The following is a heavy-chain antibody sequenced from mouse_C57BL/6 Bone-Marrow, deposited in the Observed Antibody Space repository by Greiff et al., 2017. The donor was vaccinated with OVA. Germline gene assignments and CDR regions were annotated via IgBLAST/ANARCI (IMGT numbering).Heavy chain of an antibody. CDR1: GYTFTNYW. CDR2: IYPGGGYT. V-gene: IGHV1-63*01. Sequence: ESGAELVRPGTSVKMSCKASGYTFTNYWIGWAKQRPGHGLEWIGDIYPGGGYTNYNEKFKGKATLTADKSSSTAYMQFSSLTSEDSAIYYCARRDGYYDYFDYWGQGTTLTVSS. CDR3: ARRDGYYDYFDY. J-gene: IGHJ2*01. D-gene: IGHD2-3*01.